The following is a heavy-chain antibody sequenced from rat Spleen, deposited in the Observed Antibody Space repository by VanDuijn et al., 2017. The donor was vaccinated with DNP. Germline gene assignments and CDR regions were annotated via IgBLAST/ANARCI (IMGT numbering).Heavy chain of an antibody. V-gene: IGHV5-27*01. J-gene: IGHJ2*01. CDR2: IGSAAYAP. D-gene: IGHD1-6*01. Sequence: EVQLVESGGGLVQPGRSLKLSCAASGFTFSAYYMAWVRQAPAKGLEWVTYIGSAAYAPYYGDSVKGRFTISRDNAQNTLYLQMSKLGSEDTAIYYCTRAGYHGLSEYWGQGVMVTVSS. CDR1: GFTFSAYY. CDR3: TRAGYHGLSEY.